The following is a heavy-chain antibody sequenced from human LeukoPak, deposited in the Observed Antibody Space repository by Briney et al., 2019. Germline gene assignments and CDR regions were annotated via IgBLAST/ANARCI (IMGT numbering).Heavy chain of an antibody. CDR2: IYTSGST. Sequence: SETLSLTRSVSGVSISSYYWSWIRQPAGKGLEGIGRIYTSGSTNYNPSLKSRVTMSVDTSKNQFSLKLSSVTAADTAVYYCAREEVFYMDVWGKGTTVTVSS. V-gene: IGHV4-4*07. CDR3: AREEVFYMDV. D-gene: IGHD5/OR15-5a*01. CDR1: GVSISSYY. J-gene: IGHJ6*03.